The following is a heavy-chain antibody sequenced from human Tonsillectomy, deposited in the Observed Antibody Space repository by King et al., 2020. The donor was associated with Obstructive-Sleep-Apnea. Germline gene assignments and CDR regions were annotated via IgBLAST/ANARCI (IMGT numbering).Heavy chain of an antibody. Sequence: VQLVESGGGVVRPGGSLRLSCAASGFTFDDYGMSWVRQVPGKGLEWVSGINWNGGSTGYADSVKGRFTISRDNAKNSLYLQMNSLSAEDTALYHCARVPDGAATGTGWYFDYWGQGTLVSVSS. V-gene: IGHV3-20*01. D-gene: IGHD6-13*01. J-gene: IGHJ4*02. CDR1: GFTFDDYG. CDR2: INWNGGST. CDR3: ARVPDGAATGTGWYFDY.